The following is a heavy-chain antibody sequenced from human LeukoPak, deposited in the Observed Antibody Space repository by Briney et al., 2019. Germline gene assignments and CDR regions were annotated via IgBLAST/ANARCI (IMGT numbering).Heavy chain of an antibody. CDR2: ISSSSSYT. CDR1: GFTFSSYN. CDR3: ARVWGLAVAGGEIEY. D-gene: IGHD6-19*01. J-gene: IGHJ4*02. V-gene: IGHV3-21*01. Sequence: GGSLRLSCAASGFTFSSYNMNWVRQAPGKGLDWVSSISSSSSYTYYADSVKGRFTISRDNAKNSLYLQMNSLRAEDTAVYYCARVWGLAVAGGEIEYWGQGTLVTVSS.